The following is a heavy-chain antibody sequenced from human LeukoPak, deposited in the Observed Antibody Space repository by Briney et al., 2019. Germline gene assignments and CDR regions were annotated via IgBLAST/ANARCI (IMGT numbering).Heavy chain of an antibody. D-gene: IGHD3-10*01. CDR3: ARHYGP. Sequence: SETLSLTCSVSGASFSDYYWSWVRQPPGKGLEWIGYIYYTGSTSYNPSLKSRVTISVDTSKNQFSLKLNSVTAADTAVYYCARHYGPWGQGTLVTVSS. CDR1: GASFSDYY. V-gene: IGHV4-59*08. J-gene: IGHJ5*02. CDR2: IYYTGST.